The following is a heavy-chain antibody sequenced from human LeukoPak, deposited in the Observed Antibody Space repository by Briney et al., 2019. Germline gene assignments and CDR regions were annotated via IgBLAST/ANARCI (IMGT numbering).Heavy chain of an antibody. CDR3: ASDEYGDPLGY. V-gene: IGHV3-21*01. CDR1: GFTFSSCS. Sequence: GGSLRLSCAASGFTFSSCSMSWVRQAPGKGLEWVSTITNSGDYIFYADSVKGRFTISRDNAKNSLYLQMNSLRADDTAVYFCASDEYGDPLGYWGQGTRVTVSS. J-gene: IGHJ4*02. D-gene: IGHD4-17*01. CDR2: ITNSGDYI.